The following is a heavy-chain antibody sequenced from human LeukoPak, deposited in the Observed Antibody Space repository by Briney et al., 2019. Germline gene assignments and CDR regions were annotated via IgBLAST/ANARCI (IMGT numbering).Heavy chain of an antibody. CDR1: GFIFSYYG. CDR3: ARGTPSSSGWLYYGMDV. J-gene: IGHJ6*02. CDR2: ISYDGSNK. V-gene: IGHV3-30*19. D-gene: IGHD6-19*01. Sequence: GGSLRLSCAASGFIFSYYGMHWVRQAPGKGLEWVAVISYDGSNKYYADSVKGRFTISRDNSKNTLYLQMNSLRAEDTAAYYCARGTPSSSGWLYYGMDVWGQGTAVTVSS.